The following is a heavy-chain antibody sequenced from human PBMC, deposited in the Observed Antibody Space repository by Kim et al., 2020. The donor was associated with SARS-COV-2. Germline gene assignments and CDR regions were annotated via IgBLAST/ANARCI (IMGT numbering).Heavy chain of an antibody. CDR3: ARDTSPFDY. Sequence: GGSLRLSCAASGFTFSRYSMNWVRQAPGKGLEWISYISSTASTKYYADSVKGRFTISRDNAKNSLFLQMNSLRDEDTAVYYCARDTSPFDYWGQGTLVTVSS. CDR2: ISSTASTK. CDR1: GFTFSRYS. V-gene: IGHV3-48*02. D-gene: IGHD1-26*01. J-gene: IGHJ4*02.